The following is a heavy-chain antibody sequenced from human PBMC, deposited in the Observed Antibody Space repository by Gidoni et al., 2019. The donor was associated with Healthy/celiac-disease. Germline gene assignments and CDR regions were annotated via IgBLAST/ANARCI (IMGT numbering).Heavy chain of an antibody. CDR1: GFTFSSYG. D-gene: IGHD3-3*01. Sequence: QVQLVESGGGVVQPGRSLRLSCAASGFTFSSYGMHWVRQAPGKGLEWVAVISYDGRNKYYADSVKGRVTISRDNSKNTLYLQMNSLRAEDTAAYYCAKADETRPHLRAYADYGMDVWGQGTTVTVSS. V-gene: IGHV3-30*18. CDR3: AKADETRPHLRAYADYGMDV. CDR2: ISYDGRNK. J-gene: IGHJ6*02.